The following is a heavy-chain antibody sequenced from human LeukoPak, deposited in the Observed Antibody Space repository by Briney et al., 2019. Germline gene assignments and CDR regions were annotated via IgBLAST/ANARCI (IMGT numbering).Heavy chain of an antibody. D-gene: IGHD6-19*01. CDR3: ANAGYSSGH. CDR2: ISSSGSTI. Sequence: GGSLRLSCAASGFTFSSYSMNWVRQAPGKGLEWVSYISSSGSTIYYADSVKGRFTVSRDNAKNSLYLQMNSLRAEDTAVYYCANAGYSSGHWGQGTLVTVSS. CDR1: GFTFSSYS. V-gene: IGHV3-48*04. J-gene: IGHJ4*02.